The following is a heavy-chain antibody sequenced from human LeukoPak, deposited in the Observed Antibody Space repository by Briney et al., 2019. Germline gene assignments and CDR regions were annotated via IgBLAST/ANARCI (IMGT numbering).Heavy chain of an antibody. CDR3: ARESRRSRYFDWLFTWGY. CDR1: GYTFTGYY. D-gene: IGHD3-9*01. V-gene: IGHV1-2*02. Sequence: ASVKVSCKASGYTFTGYYMHWVRQAPGQGLKWMGWINPNSGGTNYAQKFQGRVTMTRDTSISTAYMELSRLRSDDTAVYYCARESRRSRYFDWLFTWGYWGQGTLVTVSS. J-gene: IGHJ4*02. CDR2: INPNSGGT.